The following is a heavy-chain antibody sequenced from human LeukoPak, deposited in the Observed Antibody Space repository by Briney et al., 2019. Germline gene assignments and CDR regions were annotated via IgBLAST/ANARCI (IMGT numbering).Heavy chain of an antibody. CDR3: ARDRVSGSFATDAFDI. Sequence: SETLSLTCTVSGGSISSSSYYWGWIRQPPGKGLEGIGSIYYSGSTYYNPSLKSRVTISVDTSKNQFSLKLSSVTAADTAVYYCARDRVSGSFATDAFDIWGQGTMVTVSS. V-gene: IGHV4-39*07. CDR1: GGSISSSSYY. D-gene: IGHD1-26*01. J-gene: IGHJ3*02. CDR2: IYYSGST.